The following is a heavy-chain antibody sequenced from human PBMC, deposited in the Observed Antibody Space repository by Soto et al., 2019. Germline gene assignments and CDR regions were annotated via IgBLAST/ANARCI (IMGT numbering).Heavy chain of an antibody. Sequence: QVQLVESGGGVVQPGRSLRLSCAASGFTFSSYGMHWVRQAPGKGLEWVAVISYDGSNKYYADSVKGRFTISRDNSKNTLYLQMNSLRAEDTAVNYCAKGDDYGDYGYGMNVW. CDR1: GFTFSSYG. CDR3: AKGDDYGDYGYGMNV. CDR2: ISYDGSNK. J-gene: IGHJ6*01. V-gene: IGHV3-30*18. D-gene: IGHD4-17*01.